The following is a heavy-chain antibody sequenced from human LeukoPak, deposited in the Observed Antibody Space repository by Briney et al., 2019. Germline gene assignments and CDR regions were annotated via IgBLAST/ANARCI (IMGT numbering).Heavy chain of an antibody. Sequence: GRSLRLSCAASGFTFSSYGMHWVRQAPGKGLEWVAVIWYDGSNKYYADFVKGRFTISRGNSKDTLYLQMNSLRAEDTAVYYCARDRYGSGTIDYWGQGTLVTVSS. J-gene: IGHJ4*02. V-gene: IGHV3-33*01. D-gene: IGHD3-10*01. CDR2: IWYDGSNK. CDR3: ARDRYGSGTIDY. CDR1: GFTFSSYG.